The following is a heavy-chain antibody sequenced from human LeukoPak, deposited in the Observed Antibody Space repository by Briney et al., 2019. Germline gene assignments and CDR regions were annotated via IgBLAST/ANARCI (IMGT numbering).Heavy chain of an antibody. CDR3: ARGSSSSWSHWDYYYGMDA. J-gene: IGHJ6*02. Sequence: GASVKVSCKASGYTFTGYYMHWVRQAPGQGLEWMGWINPNSGGTNYAQKFQGRVTMTRDTSISTAYMELSRLRSDDTAVYYCARGSSSSWSHWDYYYGMDAWGQGTTVTVSS. CDR1: GYTFTGYY. V-gene: IGHV1-2*02. D-gene: IGHD6-13*01. CDR2: INPNSGGT.